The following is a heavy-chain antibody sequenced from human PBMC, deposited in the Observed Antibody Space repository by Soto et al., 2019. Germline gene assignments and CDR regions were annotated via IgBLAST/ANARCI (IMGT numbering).Heavy chain of an antibody. CDR1: GGTISGYY. CDR3: ARGQRFSDWFDP. V-gene: IGHV4-4*07. CDR2: IYSSGNT. Sequence: LSLTCSVSGGTISGYYWAWIRQPAGKGLEWIGRIYSSGNTKYNPSLQSRVTMSLDTSNNQFSLRLTSVTAADTAVYYCARGQRFSDWFDPWGQGTLVTVS. D-gene: IGHD3-3*01. J-gene: IGHJ5*02.